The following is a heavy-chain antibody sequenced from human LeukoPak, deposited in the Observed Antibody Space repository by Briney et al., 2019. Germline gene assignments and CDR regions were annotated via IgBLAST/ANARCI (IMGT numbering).Heavy chain of an antibody. J-gene: IGHJ4*02. CDR1: GFTFNDYA. Sequence: GGSLRLSCAASGFTFNDYAMHWVRQAPGKGLEWVSGINWDSGDIGYGDSVKGRFTISRDNAKNSLYLQMNSLRAEDTALYYCARDPDTSSKIDYWGQGTLVTVSS. D-gene: IGHD5-18*01. CDR3: ARDPDTSSKIDY. V-gene: IGHV3-9*01. CDR2: INWDSGDI.